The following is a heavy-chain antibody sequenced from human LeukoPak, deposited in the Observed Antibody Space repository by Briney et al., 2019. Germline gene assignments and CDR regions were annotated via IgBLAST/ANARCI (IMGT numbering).Heavy chain of an antibody. CDR2: ISSSSSYI. CDR3: ASGGGSVGAAAGYYYMDV. D-gene: IGHD6-13*01. CDR1: GFTFSSYS. V-gene: IGHV3-21*01. J-gene: IGHJ6*03. Sequence: PGGSLRLSCAASGFTFSSYSMNWVRQAPGKGLEWVSSISSSSSYIYYADSVEGRFTISRDNAKNSLYLQMNSLRAEDTAVYYCASGGGSVGAAAGYYYMDVWGKGTTVTVSS.